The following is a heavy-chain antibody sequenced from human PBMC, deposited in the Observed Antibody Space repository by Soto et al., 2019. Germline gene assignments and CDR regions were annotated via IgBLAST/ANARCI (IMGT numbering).Heavy chain of an antibody. D-gene: IGHD1-7*01. CDR1: GFTFSSYG. CDR3: ARGWNYLAPFDY. V-gene: IGHV3-30*03. J-gene: IGHJ4*02. Sequence: PGGSLRLSCAASGFTFSSYGMHWVRQAPGKGLEWVAVISYDGSNKYCADSVKGRFTISRDNSKNTLYLQMNSLRAEDTAVYYCARGWNYLAPFDYWGQGTLVTVSS. CDR2: ISYDGSNK.